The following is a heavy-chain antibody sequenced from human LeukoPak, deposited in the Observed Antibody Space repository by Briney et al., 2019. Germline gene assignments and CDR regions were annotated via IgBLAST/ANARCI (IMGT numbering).Heavy chain of an antibody. Sequence: ASVKVSCKASGYTFSDYFMHWVRQAPGQGFEWMGWINPKIGITHYAQKFQGRVTMTTDTPISTAYMELRRLTSDDTAVYYCARDYSIHRFLEEPGKSFDPWGQGTLVTVSS. V-gene: IGHV1-2*02. CDR2: INPKIGIT. D-gene: IGHD3-3*01. CDR1: GYTFSDYF. CDR3: ARDYSIHRFLEEPGKSFDP. J-gene: IGHJ5*02.